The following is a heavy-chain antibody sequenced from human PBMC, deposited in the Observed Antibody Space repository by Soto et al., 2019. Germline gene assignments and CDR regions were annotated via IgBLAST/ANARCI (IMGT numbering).Heavy chain of an antibody. CDR1: GYTFTSYY. CDR3: ASNSYDGDYTFDY. CDR2: INPSGGST. Sequence: ASVKVSCKASGYTFTSYYMHWGRQAPGRGLEWMGIINPSGGSTSYAQKFQGRVTMTRDTSTSTVYMELSSLRSEDTAVYYCASNSYDGDYTFDYWGQGTLVTVSS. V-gene: IGHV1-46*03. D-gene: IGHD4-17*01. J-gene: IGHJ4*02.